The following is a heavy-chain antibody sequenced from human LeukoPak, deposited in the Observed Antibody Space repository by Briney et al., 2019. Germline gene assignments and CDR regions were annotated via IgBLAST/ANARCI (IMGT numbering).Heavy chain of an antibody. V-gene: IGHV3-23*01. CDR2: ISGSGGST. Sequence: GGSLRLSCAASGFTFSSYAMSWVRQAPGKGLEWVSAISGSGGSTYYADSVKGQFTVSRDNSKNTLYLQMNSLRAEDTAVYYCAKDYRPHDFWSGLVDYWGQGTLVTVSS. CDR3: AKDYRPHDFWSGLVDY. CDR1: GFTFSSYA. D-gene: IGHD3-3*01. J-gene: IGHJ4*02.